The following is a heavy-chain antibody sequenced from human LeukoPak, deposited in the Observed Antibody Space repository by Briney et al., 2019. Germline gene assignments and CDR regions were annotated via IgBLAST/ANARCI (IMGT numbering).Heavy chain of an antibody. J-gene: IGHJ3*02. CDR1: GFTFSSHW. D-gene: IGHD3-22*01. CDR2: IKKDGSEK. Sequence: GGSLRLSCAASGFTFSSHWMSWVRQAPGKGLEWVANIKKDGSEKYYVDAVKGRFTISRDNAKTSLYLQMNSLRAEDTAEYYCAKGRVGHSPGYYYGNDAFDIWGQGTMVTVSS. CDR3: AKGRVGHSPGYYYGNDAFDI. V-gene: IGHV3-7*03.